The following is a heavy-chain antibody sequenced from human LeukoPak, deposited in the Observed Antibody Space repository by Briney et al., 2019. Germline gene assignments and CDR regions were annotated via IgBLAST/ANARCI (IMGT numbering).Heavy chain of an antibody. J-gene: IGHJ3*02. CDR1: GFTVSSNH. D-gene: IGHD1-26*01. CDR3: ARHRGSGSYLDAFDI. Sequence: GGSLRLSCAASGFTVSSNHMSWVRQAPGKGLEWVSVIYSGGSTYYADSVKGRFTISRDNSKNTLYLQMNSLRAEDTAVYYCARHRGSGSYLDAFDIWGQGTMVTVSS. V-gene: IGHV3-66*02. CDR2: IYSGGST.